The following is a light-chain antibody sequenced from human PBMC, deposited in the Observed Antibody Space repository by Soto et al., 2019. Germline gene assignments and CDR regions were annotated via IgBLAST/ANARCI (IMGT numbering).Light chain of an antibody. J-gene: IGKJ1*01. Sequence: ETVLTQSPGTLSLSPGERATLSCRASQSVSSTYLGWYQQKPGQAPRLLIYATSSRATGIPDRFSGSGSGTEFTLTISSLQSEDLAVYYCQQHSNWPQTFGQGTKVDIK. V-gene: IGKV3D-20*02. CDR3: QQHSNWPQT. CDR2: ATS. CDR1: QSVSSTY.